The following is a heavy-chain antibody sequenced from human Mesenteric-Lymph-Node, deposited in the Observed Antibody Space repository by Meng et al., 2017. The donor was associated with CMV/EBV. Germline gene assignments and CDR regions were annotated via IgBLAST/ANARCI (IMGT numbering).Heavy chain of an antibody. V-gene: IGHV4-34*01. Sequence: GSLRLSCAVYGGSFSGYYWSWIRQPPGKGLEWIGEINHSGSTNYNPSLKSRVTISVDTSKNQFSLKLSSVTAADTAVYYCARGIVVVPAAIQYYYYYGMDVWDQGTTVTVSS. CDR1: GGSFSGYY. CDR3: ARGIVVVPAAIQYYYYYGMDV. D-gene: IGHD2-2*01. J-gene: IGHJ6*02. CDR2: INHSGST.